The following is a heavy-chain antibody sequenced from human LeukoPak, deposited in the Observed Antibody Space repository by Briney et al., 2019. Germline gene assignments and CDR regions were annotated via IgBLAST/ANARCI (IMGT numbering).Heavy chain of an antibody. CDR2: INPSGGST. D-gene: IGHD3-10*01. CDR1: GYTFTGYY. J-gene: IGHJ4*02. CDR3: ARDRRVTTMVRGVIDY. Sequence: ASVKVSCKASGYTFTGYYMHWMRQAPGQGLEWMGIINPSGGSTSYAQKFQGRVTMTRDTSTSTVYMELSSLRSEDTAVYYCARDRRVTTMVRGVIDYWGQGTLVTVSS. V-gene: IGHV1-46*01.